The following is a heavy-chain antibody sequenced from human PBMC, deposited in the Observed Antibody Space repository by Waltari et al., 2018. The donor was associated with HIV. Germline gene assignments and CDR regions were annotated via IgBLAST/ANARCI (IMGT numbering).Heavy chain of an antibody. J-gene: IGHJ5*02. CDR2: IYHAGST. D-gene: IGHD6-19*01. V-gene: IGHV4-4*02. Sequence: QVQLQESGPGLVKPSATLSLTCAGSGSSIHSYTWWTWVRQPPGKGLEWIEEIYHAGSTNYNQSHKSRVTISVDKSENQFSLDLRSVTAADTAIYYCVRIQSGGSGSSWIDPWGQGTLVTVSS. CDR3: VRIQSGGSGSSWIDP. CDR1: GSSIHSYTW.